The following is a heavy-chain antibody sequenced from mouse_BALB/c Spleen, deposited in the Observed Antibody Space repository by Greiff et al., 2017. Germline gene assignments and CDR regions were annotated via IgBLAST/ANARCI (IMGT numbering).Heavy chain of an antibody. CDR3: ARSEGMITTFDY. CDR2: ISDGGSYT. D-gene: IGHD2-4*01. Sequence: EVQGVESGGGLVKPGGSLKLSCAASGFTFSDYYMYWVRQTPEKRLEWVATISDGGSYTYYPDSVKGRFTISRDNAKNNLYLQMSSLKSEDTAMYYCARSEGMITTFDYWGQGTTLTVSS. J-gene: IGHJ2*01. CDR1: GFTFSDYY. V-gene: IGHV5-4*02.